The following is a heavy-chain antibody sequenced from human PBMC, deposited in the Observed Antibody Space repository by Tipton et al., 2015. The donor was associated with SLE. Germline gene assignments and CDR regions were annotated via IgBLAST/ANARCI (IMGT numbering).Heavy chain of an antibody. Sequence: TLSLTCTVSGGSISSYYWSWIRQPPGKGLEWVGYIYYSGSTNYNPSLKSRGTISVDTSKNQFSLKLSSVTAADTAVYYCARDRGRDGYKTAFEYWGQGTLVTVSS. D-gene: IGHD5-24*01. V-gene: IGHV4-59*01. J-gene: IGHJ4*02. CDR2: IYYSGST. CDR1: GGSISSYY. CDR3: ARDRGRDGYKTAFEY.